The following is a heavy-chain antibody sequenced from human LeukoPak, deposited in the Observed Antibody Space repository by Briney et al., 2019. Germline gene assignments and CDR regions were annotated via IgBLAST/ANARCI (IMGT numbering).Heavy chain of an antibody. D-gene: IGHD4-17*01. Sequence: QAGGSLRLSCAASGFTFSSYAMSWVRQAPGKGLEWVSAISGGGGSTYYADSVKGRFTISRDNSKNTLYVQMNSLRAEDTAVYYCATPDYGDYFFDYWGQGTLVTVSS. J-gene: IGHJ4*02. V-gene: IGHV3-23*01. CDR1: GFTFSSYA. CDR2: ISGGGGST. CDR3: ATPDYGDYFFDY.